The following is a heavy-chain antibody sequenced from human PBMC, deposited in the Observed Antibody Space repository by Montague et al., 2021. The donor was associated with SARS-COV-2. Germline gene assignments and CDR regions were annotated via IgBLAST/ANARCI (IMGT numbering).Heavy chain of an antibody. J-gene: IGHJ4*02. D-gene: IGHD5-24*01. CDR1: GGSISSSSYY. CDR2: IYYSGST. Sequence: SETLPLTCTVSGGSISSSSYYWGWIRQPPGKGLEWIGSIYYSGSTYYNPSLKSRVTISVDTSKNQFSLKLSSVTAADTAVYYCARHFKVTFVSWLQPRGGFDYWGQGTLVTVSS. CDR3: ARHFKVTFVSWLQPRGGFDY. V-gene: IGHV4-39*01.